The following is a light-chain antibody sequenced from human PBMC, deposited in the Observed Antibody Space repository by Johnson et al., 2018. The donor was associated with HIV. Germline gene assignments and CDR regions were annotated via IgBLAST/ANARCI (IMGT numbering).Light chain of an antibody. J-gene: IGLJ1*01. CDR1: TSNIGNNY. Sequence: QSVLTQPPSVSAAPGQKVTISCSGSTSNIGNNYVSWYQQLPGTAPKLLIYDNNKRPSGIPDRFSGSKSGTSATLCITGLQTGDEADYYCGTWDSSLSVLYVFGTGTQVTVL. CDR3: GTWDSSLSVLYV. CDR2: DNN. V-gene: IGLV1-51*01.